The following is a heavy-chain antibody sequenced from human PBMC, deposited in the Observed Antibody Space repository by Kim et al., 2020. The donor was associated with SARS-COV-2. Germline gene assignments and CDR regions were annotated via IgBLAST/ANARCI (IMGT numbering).Heavy chain of an antibody. V-gene: IGHV4-39*07. Sequence: SETLSLTCTVSGGSISSSSYYWGWIRQPPGKGLEWIGSIYYSGSTYYNPSLKSRVTISVDTSKNQFSLKLSSVTAADTAVYYCARAAYDSSGYYPYYFDYWGPGTLVTVSS. J-gene: IGHJ4*02. CDR1: GGSISSSSYY. CDR2: IYYSGST. CDR3: ARAAYDSSGYYPYYFDY. D-gene: IGHD3-22*01.